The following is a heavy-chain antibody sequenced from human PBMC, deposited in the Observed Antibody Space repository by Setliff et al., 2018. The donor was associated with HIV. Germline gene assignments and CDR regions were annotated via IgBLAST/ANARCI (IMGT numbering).Heavy chain of an antibody. D-gene: IGHD6-13*01. V-gene: IGHV4-61*02. J-gene: IGHJ6*03. CDR3: ARGIAAAYTYYYMDV. Sequence: PSETLSLTCTVSGGSISSGSYYWSWIRQPAGKGLEWIGRIYTSGSTNYNPSLKSRVTISVDTSKNQFSLKLSSVTAADTAVYYCARGIAAAYTYYYMDVWGKGTTVTVSS. CDR2: IYTSGST. CDR1: GGSISSGSYY.